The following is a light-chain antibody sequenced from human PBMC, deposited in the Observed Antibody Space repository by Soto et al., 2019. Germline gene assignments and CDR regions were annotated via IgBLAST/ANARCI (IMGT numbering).Light chain of an antibody. V-gene: IGKV2-30*01. CDR2: RAS. J-gene: IGKJ5*01. CDR1: QSLVYSDGNSY. Sequence: DVVMTQSPLSLPVTLGQPASISCRSSQSLVYSDGNSYLSWFQQRPGQSPRRLIHRASNRDSGVPDRFSGSGSGTDFTLKISRVEVEDVGVYYCMQGKYWPPITFGQGTRLEIK. CDR3: MQGKYWPPIT.